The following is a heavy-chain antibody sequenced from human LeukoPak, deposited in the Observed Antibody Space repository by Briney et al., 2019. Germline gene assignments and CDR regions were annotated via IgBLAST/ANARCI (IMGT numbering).Heavy chain of an antibody. D-gene: IGHD1-26*01. J-gene: IGHJ4*02. Sequence: PGGSLRLSCTASGFTFGDYAMTWFRQAPGKGLEWVGFIRSKAYGGATEYAASVKGRFTISRDDSKSIAYLQMNSLKTEDTAVYYCTRLWWELLNTDYWGQGTLVTVSS. CDR3: TRLWWELLNTDY. V-gene: IGHV3-49*03. CDR1: GFTFGDYA. CDR2: IRSKAYGGAT.